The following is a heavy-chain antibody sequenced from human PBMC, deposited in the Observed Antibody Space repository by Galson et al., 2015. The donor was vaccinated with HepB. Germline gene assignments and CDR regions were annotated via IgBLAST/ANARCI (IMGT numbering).Heavy chain of an antibody. V-gene: IGHV3-64D*08. CDR3: VKEDILSGILVGSFHV. CDR1: GFNFNYYA. D-gene: IGHD3-9*01. J-gene: IGHJ3*01. CDR2: ITNDGAGT. Sequence: SLRLSCAASGFNFNYYAMHWVRQAPGGGLEYISGITNDGAGTNYADFVRGRFTISRDNSRKSLNLQMTSLRPDDTALYYCVKEDILSGILVGSFHVWGQGTMVTVSS.